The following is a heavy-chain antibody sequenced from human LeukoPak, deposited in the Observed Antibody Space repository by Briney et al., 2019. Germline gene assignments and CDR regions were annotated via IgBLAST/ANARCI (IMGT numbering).Heavy chain of an antibody. CDR3: ARHRDYYDS. J-gene: IGHJ4*01. CDR1: GAPINNNF. Sequence: SETLSLTCTVSGAPINNNFWTWIRQPPGKGLEWIGYIYSSGSANYNPSLKSRVIISGDTSKNQISLNLTSVTAADTAVYFCARHRDYYDSWGHGTLVTVSS. V-gene: IGHV4-59*08. CDR2: IYSSGSA. D-gene: IGHD3-22*01.